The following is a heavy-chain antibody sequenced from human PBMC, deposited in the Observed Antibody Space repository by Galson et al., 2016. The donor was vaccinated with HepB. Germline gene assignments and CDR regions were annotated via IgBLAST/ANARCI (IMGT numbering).Heavy chain of an antibody. CDR3: AKYSGWGTRNFDY. CDR2: IAGIGGGI. V-gene: IGHV3-23*01. J-gene: IGHJ4*02. CDR1: GFTLTFYA. Sequence: SLRLSCAASGFTLTFYAMTWVRQAPGKGLEWLSSIAGIGGGIYYADSVKGRFAISRDNSKNTLYLEMNNLRAEDTAVYYCAKYSGWGTRNFDYWGQGTLVTVSS. D-gene: IGHD3-10*01.